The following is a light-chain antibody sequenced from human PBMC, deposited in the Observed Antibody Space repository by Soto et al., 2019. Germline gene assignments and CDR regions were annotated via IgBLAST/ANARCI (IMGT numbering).Light chain of an antibody. CDR3: QTWDTGIVV. V-gene: IGLV4-69*01. J-gene: IGLJ2*01. CDR2: VKADGSH. CDR1: SGHGNYV. Sequence: QLVLTQSPSASASLGASVKLTCTLSSGHGNYVIAWHQQQPEKGPRYLMKVKADGSHSKGDGIPDRFSGSSSGAERYLAISGLQSEDEADYYCQTWDTGIVVFGGGTKVTVL.